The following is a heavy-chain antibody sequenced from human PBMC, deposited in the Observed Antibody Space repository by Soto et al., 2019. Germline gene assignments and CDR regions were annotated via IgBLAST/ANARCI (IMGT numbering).Heavy chain of an antibody. CDR1: GGSISSGGYY. J-gene: IGHJ4*02. Sequence: PSETLSLTCTVSGGSISSGGYYWSWIRQHPGKGLEWIGYIYYSGSTYYNPSLRSRVTISVDTSKNQFSLKLSSVTAADTAVYYCAGLGIAAAPARVYYFDYWGQGTLVTVSS. CDR3: AGLGIAAAPARVYYFDY. D-gene: IGHD6-13*01. CDR2: IYYSGST. V-gene: IGHV4-31*03.